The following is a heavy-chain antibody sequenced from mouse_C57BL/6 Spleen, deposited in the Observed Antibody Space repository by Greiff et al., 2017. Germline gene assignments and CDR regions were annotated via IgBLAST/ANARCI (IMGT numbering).Heavy chain of an antibody. Sequence: DVQLVESEGGLVQPGSSMKLSCPASGFTFSDYYMAWVRQVPEKGLEWVANINYDGSSTYYLDSLKSRFIISRDNAKNILYLQMSSLKSEDTATYYCARDKIGLLRSSYGYFDVWGTGTTVTVSS. D-gene: IGHD1-1*01. CDR3: ARDKIGLLRSSYGYFDV. V-gene: IGHV5-16*01. CDR2: INYDGSST. CDR1: GFTFSDYY. J-gene: IGHJ1*03.